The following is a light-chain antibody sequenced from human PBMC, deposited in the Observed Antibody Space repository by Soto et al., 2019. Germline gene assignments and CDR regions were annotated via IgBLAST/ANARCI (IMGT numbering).Light chain of an antibody. Sequence: QSALTQPASVSGSPGQSITISCIGTSSDVGTYNLVSWYQQHPGKAPKFMIYEVTNRPSGVSDRFSGSKSGNTASLTISGLQAEDEADYYCCSYAGTSYVFGTGTKLTVL. CDR2: EVT. CDR1: SSDVGTYNL. J-gene: IGLJ1*01. CDR3: CSYAGTSYV. V-gene: IGLV2-23*02.